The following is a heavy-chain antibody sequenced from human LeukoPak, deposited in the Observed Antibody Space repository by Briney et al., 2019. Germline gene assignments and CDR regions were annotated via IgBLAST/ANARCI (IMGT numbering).Heavy chain of an antibody. CDR1: GFIVSNYW. J-gene: IGHJ4*02. CDR3: ASGGQSYYDSSGYYYPFDY. V-gene: IGHV3-74*01. CDR2: INSDGSST. Sequence: GGSLRLSCAASGFIVSNYWMFWVRQAPGKGLVWVSRINSDGSSTSYADSVKGRFTISRDNAKNTVYLQMNSLRAEDTAVYYCASGGQSYYDSSGYYYPFDYWGQGTLVTVSS. D-gene: IGHD3-22*01.